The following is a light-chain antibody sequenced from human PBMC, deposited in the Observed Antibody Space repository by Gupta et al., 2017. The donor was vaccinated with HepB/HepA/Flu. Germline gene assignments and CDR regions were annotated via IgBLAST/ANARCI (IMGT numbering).Light chain of an antibody. CDR3: ATGDYSRNGPV. CDR2: NNN. Sequence: SVLTQPPSASGPPGQRVTISCSESNSNVGSNDVNWYQQVPGTAPKLLIYNNNERRSGVPDRFSASKSGTSAALAIPALRAEEEADYYCATGDYSRNGPVFGGGTKLTVL. J-gene: IGLJ3*02. V-gene: IGLV1-44*01. CDR1: NSNVGSND.